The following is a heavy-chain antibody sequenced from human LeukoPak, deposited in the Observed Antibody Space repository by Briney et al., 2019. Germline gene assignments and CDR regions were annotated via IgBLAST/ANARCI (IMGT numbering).Heavy chain of an antibody. CDR2: IFHSGTT. CDR3: ARLIGYASGWYLDF. J-gene: IGHJ4*02. V-gene: IGHV4-4*02. Sequence: SETLSLTCAVSGGSLSSVNWWSWVRQPPGKGLEWIGKIFHSGTTDYNPSLKSRVTMSVDKSKNQFSLKLRSVTAADTAVYYCARLIGYASGWYLDFWGQGALVTVSS. CDR1: GGSLSSVNW. D-gene: IGHD6-19*01.